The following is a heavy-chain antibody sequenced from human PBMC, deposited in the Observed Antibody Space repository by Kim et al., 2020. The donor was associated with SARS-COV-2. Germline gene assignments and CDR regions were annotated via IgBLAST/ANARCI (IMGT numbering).Heavy chain of an antibody. Sequence: YDPSLKSRVTRSVDTSKNQFSLKLSSVTAADTAVYYGARLWRGSYEMDYWGQGTLVTVSS. J-gene: IGHJ4*02. V-gene: IGHV4-31*02. D-gene: IGHD3-3*01. CDR3: ARLWRGSYEMDY.